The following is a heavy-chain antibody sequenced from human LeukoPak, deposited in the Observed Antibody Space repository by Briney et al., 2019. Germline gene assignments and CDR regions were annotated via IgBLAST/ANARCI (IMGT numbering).Heavy chain of an antibody. Sequence: SETLSLTCTVSGGSISSGGYYWSWIRQHPGKGLEWIGYIYYSGSTYYNPSLKSRVTISVDTSKNQFSLKLSSVTAADTAVYYCARGRIVGATHPELFDYWGQGTLVTVSS. CDR3: ARGRIVGATHPELFDY. D-gene: IGHD1-26*01. CDR2: IYYSGST. CDR1: GGSISSGGYY. J-gene: IGHJ4*02. V-gene: IGHV4-31*03.